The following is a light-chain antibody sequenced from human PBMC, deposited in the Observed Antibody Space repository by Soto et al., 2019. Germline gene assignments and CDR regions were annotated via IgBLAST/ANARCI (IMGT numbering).Light chain of an antibody. Sequence: SYVLTQPPSVSVAPGQTARITCGGNNIGGKSVHWYQQKPGQAPVLVVYDDTDRPSGIPERFSGSNSGNTATLTISRVEAGDEADYYCHVWDGSSDHYVFGTGTKLTVL. CDR3: HVWDGSSDHYV. J-gene: IGLJ1*01. CDR1: NIGGKS. CDR2: DDT. V-gene: IGLV3-21*02.